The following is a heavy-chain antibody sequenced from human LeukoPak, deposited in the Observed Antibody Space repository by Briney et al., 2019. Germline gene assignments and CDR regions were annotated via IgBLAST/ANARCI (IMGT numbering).Heavy chain of an antibody. CDR1: GGSISRSNW. CDR2: IYYSGST. J-gene: IGHJ4*02. Sequence: SETLSLTCAVSGGSISRSNWWSWVRQPPGKGLEWIGGIYYSGSTYYNPSLKSRVTISVDTSKNQFSLKLSSVTAADTAVYYCALGGWTDDYWGQGTLVTVSS. V-gene: IGHV4-4*02. CDR3: ALGGWTDDY. D-gene: IGHD1-1*01.